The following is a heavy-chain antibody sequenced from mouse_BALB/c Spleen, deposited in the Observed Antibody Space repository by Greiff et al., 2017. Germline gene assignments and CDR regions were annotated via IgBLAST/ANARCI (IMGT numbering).Heavy chain of an antibody. CDR2: INPNNGGT. D-gene: IGHD1-1*01. V-gene: IGHV1-18*01. J-gene: IGHJ2*01. Sequence: DQLQQSGPELVKPGASVKIPCKASGYTFTDYNMDWVKQSHGKSLEWIGDINPNNGGTIYNQKFKGKATLTVDKSSSTAYMELRSLTSEDTAVYYGARGYYGSSYDYWGQGTTLTVSS. CDR1: GYTFTDYN. CDR3: ARGYYGSSYDY.